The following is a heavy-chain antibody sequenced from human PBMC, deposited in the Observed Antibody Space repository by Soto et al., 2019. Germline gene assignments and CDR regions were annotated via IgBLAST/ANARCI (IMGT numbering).Heavy chain of an antibody. CDR1: GFTFSSYA. CDR2: ISGSGGST. V-gene: IGHV3-23*01. D-gene: IGHD3-22*01. Sequence: PGGSLRLSCAASGFTFSSYAMSWVRQAPGKGLEWVSAISGSGGSTYYADSVKGRFTISRDNSKNTLCLQMNSLRAEDTAVYYCANIPYYDSSGYYYETNWGQGTLVTVSS. J-gene: IGHJ4*02. CDR3: ANIPYYDSSGYYYETN.